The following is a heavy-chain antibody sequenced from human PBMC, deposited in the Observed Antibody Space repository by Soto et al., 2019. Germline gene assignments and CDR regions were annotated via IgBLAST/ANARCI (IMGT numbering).Heavy chain of an antibody. CDR3: ARQGIYGGSYRGQFDP. V-gene: IGHV4-39*01. CDR1: GGSISSSSYY. J-gene: IGHJ5*02. D-gene: IGHD1-26*01. Sequence: SETLSLTCTVSGGSISSSSYYLGWIRQPPGKGLEWIGSIYYSGSTYYNPSLKSRVTISVDTSKNQFSLKLSSVTAADTAVYYCARQGIYGGSYRGQFDPWGQGTLVTVSS. CDR2: IYYSGST.